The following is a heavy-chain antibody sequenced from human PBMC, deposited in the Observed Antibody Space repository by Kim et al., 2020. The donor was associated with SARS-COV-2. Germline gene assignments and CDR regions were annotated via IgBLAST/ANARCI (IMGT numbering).Heavy chain of an antibody. D-gene: IGHD6-19*01. J-gene: IGHJ1*01. Sequence: GGSLRLSCAASGFALSTYGMHWVRQAPGKGLEWVALICHGGTYVEYLDSVKGRFTISRDNSKNTLYLQMTSLKPEDTAVYFCAHGWGAGGDLPDWVQG. V-gene: IGHV3-30*02. CDR3: AHGWGAGGDLPD. CDR1: GFALSTYG. CDR2: ICHGGTYV.